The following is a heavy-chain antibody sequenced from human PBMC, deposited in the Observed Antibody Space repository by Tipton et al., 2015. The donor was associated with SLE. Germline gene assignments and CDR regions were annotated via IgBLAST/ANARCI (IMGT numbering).Heavy chain of an antibody. CDR3: AREPTYSRDWYWGFDY. Sequence: TLSLTCTASGGSFSSGSYYWSWIRQHPGKGLEWIGYIYYSGKTYYNPSLKSRITISVDTSKNQFSLKLSSVTAADTAVYYCAREPTYSRDWYWGFDYWGQGTLVTVSS. D-gene: IGHD6-19*01. CDR2: IYYSGKT. V-gene: IGHV4-31*03. J-gene: IGHJ4*02. CDR1: GGSFSSGSYY.